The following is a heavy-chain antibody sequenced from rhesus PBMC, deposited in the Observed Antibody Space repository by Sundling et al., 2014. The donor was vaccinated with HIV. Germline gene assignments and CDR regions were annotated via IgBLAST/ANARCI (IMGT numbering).Heavy chain of an antibody. CDR1: GFTFSSYY. CDR3: AKASPYYNIWTGYYNGLDS. V-gene: IGHV3S42*01. CDR2: INTGGGST. D-gene: IGHD3-3*01. Sequence: EVQLVESGGGLAKPGGSLRLSCAASGFTFSSYYMYWVRQAPGKGLEWVSAINTGGGSTYYADSVKGRFTISRDNSKNTLSLQMNSLRAEDTAVYYCAKASPYYNIWTGYYNGLDSWGQGVVVTVSS. J-gene: IGHJ6*01.